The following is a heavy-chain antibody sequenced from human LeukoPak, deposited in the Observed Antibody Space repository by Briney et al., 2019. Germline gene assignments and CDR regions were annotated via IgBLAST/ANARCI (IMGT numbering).Heavy chain of an antibody. CDR3: ARGYYNVTSGLYYFDY. CDR1: GGFIISYY. D-gene: IGHD3-22*01. CDR2: IYNTGST. J-gene: IGHJ4*02. V-gene: IGHV4-59*01. Sequence: PSETLSLTCTVSGGFIISYYWSWIRQPPGKGLEWIGYIYNTGSTNYNPSLKSRVTISLDTSKNQFSLRLSSVTPADTAVYYCARGYYNVTSGLYYFDYWGQGTLVTVSS.